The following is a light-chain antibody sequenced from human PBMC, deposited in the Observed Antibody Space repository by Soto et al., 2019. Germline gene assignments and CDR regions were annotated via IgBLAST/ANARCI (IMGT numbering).Light chain of an antibody. CDR2: DAS. CDR1: QDISNY. Sequence: DIQMTQSPSSLSASVGDRVTITCQASQDISNYLNWYQQKLGKAPKLLIYDASNLETGVPSRFSGSVSGTDFTFTISSLQPEDIGTYYCHQYDSFPFTFGPGTRVDI. J-gene: IGKJ3*01. CDR3: HQYDSFPFT. V-gene: IGKV1-33*01.